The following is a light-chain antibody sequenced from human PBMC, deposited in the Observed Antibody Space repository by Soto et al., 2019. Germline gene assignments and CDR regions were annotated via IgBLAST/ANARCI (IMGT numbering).Light chain of an antibody. CDR3: SSYTRSNTLVV. J-gene: IGLJ2*01. CDR1: SSDVGGYDY. V-gene: IGLV2-14*01. Sequence: QSALTQPASVSGSPGQSITISCTGTSSDVGGYDYVSWYQQHPGKAPKLMVYEVTKRPSGVSTRFSGSKSGNTASLTISGLQSEDESDYFGSSYTRSNTLVVFGGGTKVTVL. CDR2: EVT.